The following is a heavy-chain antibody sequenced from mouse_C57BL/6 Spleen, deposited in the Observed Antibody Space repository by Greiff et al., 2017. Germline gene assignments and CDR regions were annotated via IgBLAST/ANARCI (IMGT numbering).Heavy chain of an antibody. D-gene: IGHD2-2*01. CDR1: GYTFTSYW. V-gene: IGHV1-69*01. CDR2: IDPSDSYT. J-gene: IGHJ3*01. Sequence: QVQLQQPGAELVMPGASVKLSCKASGYTFTSYWMHWVKQRPGQGLEWIGEIDPSDSYTNYNQKFKGKSTLTVDKSSSTAYMQLSSLTSEDSAVYYCARSQSTMVTTKKSWFAYWGQGTLVTVSA. CDR3: ARSQSTMVTTKKSWFAY.